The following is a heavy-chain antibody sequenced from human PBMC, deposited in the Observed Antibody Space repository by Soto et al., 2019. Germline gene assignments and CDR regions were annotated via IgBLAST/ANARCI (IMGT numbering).Heavy chain of an antibody. V-gene: IGHV4-59*12. J-gene: IGHJ4*02. CDR3: ARGQVVAAQH. D-gene: IGHD2-15*01. CDR1: GGSSINYY. Sequence: PSETLSLTSTVSGGSSINYYLSCFRQPPGKGLEWIGYIYYSGSTNYNPSLKSRVTISVDRSKNQFSLKLSSVTAADTAVYYCARGQVVAAQHWGQGTLVTVSS. CDR2: IYYSGST.